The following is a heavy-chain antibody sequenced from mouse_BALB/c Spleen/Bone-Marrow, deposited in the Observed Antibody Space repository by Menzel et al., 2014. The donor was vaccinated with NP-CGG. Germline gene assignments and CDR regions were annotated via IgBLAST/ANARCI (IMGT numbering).Heavy chain of an antibody. CDR1: GVDFRRYW. J-gene: IGHJ2*01. V-gene: IGHV4-1*02. CDR3: ARFLYYGYFDY. D-gene: IGHD1-1*01. Sequence: ATGGVDFRRYWMSWVRQAPVKGLEWIGEINPDSRKINYTPSLKDKFIISRNNAKNTLHLQMSKVRSEDTAHYYCARFLYYGYFDYWNQGTTTAVSS. CDR2: INPDSRKI.